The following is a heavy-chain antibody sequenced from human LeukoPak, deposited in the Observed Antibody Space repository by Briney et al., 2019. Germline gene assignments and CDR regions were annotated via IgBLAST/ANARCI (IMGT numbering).Heavy chain of an antibody. CDR2: INAGNGNT. D-gene: IGHD5-24*01. CDR1: GYTFTSYA. V-gene: IGHV1-3*01. J-gene: IGHJ6*02. CDR3: ARGGYNSLDYYYYGMDV. Sequence: GASVKVSCKASGYTFTSYAMHWVRQAPGQRLEWMGWINAGNGNTKYSQKFQGRVTITRDTSASTAYMELSSLRSEDTAVYYCARGGYNSLDYYYYGMDVWGQGTTVTVSS.